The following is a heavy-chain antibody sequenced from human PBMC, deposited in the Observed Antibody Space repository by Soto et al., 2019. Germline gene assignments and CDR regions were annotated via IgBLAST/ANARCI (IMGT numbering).Heavy chain of an antibody. J-gene: IGHJ5*02. CDR1: GYTFTGYY. CDR2: INPNSGGT. V-gene: IGHV1-2*04. CDR3: GDIGYCFGARCPP. D-gene: IGHD2-15*01. Sequence: GASVKVSCKASGYTFTGYYMHWVRQAPGQGLEWMGWINPNSGGTNYAQKFQGWVTMTRDTSISTAYMELNSLKTEDTAVYYCGDIGYCFGARCPPWGQGTLVTVSS.